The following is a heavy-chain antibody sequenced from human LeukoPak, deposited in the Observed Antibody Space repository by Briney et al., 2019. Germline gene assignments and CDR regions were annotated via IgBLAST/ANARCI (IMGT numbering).Heavy chain of an antibody. CDR1: GGSFSGYY. D-gene: IGHD2-2*03. CDR3: ASGVKGRRGYCSSTSCQIDY. V-gene: IGHV4-34*01. J-gene: IGHJ4*02. Sequence: SETLSLTCAVYGGSFSGYYWSWIRQPPGKGLEWIEEINHSGSTNYNPSLKSRVTISVDTSKNQFSLKLSSVTAADTAVYYCASGVKGRRGYCSSTSCQIDYWGQGTLVTVSS. CDR2: INHSGST.